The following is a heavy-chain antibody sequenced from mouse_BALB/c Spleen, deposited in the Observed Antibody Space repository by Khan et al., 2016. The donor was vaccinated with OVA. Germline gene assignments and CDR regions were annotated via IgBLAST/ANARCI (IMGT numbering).Heavy chain of an antibody. CDR3: ARSYDGAWFAY. V-gene: IGHV1-77*01. Sequence: VQLQESGPELVKPGASVKMSCKAPGYTFTDYVITWVNQRTGQGLEWIGEIYPGSGRTYYNERFKDKATLTADKSSNTAYMQLSSLTSEDSAVYFCARSYDGAWFAYWGQGTLVTVSA. D-gene: IGHD1-1*01. J-gene: IGHJ3*01. CDR1: GYTFTDYV. CDR2: IYPGSGRT.